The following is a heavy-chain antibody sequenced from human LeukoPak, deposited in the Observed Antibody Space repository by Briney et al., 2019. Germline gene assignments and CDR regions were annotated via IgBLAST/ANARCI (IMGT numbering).Heavy chain of an antibody. V-gene: IGHV1-46*01. CDR3: AREGRGTSWSVAFDI. Sequence: ASVKVSCKASGYTFTSYYMHWVRQAPGQGLEWMGIINPSGGSTSYAQEFQGRVTMARDTSTSTVYMELSSLRSEDTAVYYCAREGRGTSWSVAFDIWGQGTMVTVSS. CDR2: INPSGGST. CDR1: GYTFTSYY. J-gene: IGHJ3*02. D-gene: IGHD2-2*01.